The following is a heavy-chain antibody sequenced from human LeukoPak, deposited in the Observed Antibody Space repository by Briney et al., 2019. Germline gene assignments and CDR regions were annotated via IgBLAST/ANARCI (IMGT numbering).Heavy chain of an antibody. Sequence: PGRSLRLSCAASGFTFSSYGMHWVRQAPGKGLEWVAVISYDGSNKYYADSVKGRFTISRDNSKNTLYLQMNSLRAEDTALYYCSKATPPRDGSNPDYWGQGTLVTVSS. J-gene: IGHJ4*02. D-gene: IGHD5-24*01. CDR2: ISYDGSNK. V-gene: IGHV3-30*18. CDR1: GFTFSSYG. CDR3: SKATPPRDGSNPDY.